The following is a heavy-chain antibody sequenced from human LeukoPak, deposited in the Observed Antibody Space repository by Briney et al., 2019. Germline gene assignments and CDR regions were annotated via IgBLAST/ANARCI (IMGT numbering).Heavy chain of an antibody. CDR2: ISWDSGAI. J-gene: IGHJ4*02. V-gene: IGHV3-9*01. CDR3: AKDRGGNHYFDY. CDR1: GFTFNTYA. Sequence: PGGSLRLSCAASGFTFNTYAMHWVRQAPGKGLEWVSGISWDSGAIGYADSVEGRFAISRDNTKSSLYLQMNSLRAEDTALYYCAKDRGGNHYFDYWGQGTLVTVSS. D-gene: IGHD1-14*01.